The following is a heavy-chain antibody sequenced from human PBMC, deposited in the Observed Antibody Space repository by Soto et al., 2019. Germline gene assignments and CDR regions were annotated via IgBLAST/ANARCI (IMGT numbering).Heavy chain of an antibody. CDR3: TPDPRISGIDY. D-gene: IGHD1-20*01. CDR2: ISANGGRT. V-gene: IGHV3-23*01. J-gene: IGHJ4*02. Sequence: EVQLLESGGGLVQPGGSLRLSCGASGFTFSSYAMSWVRQAPGKAPEWVSGISANGGRTDYADSVRGRFTMSRDNSKNTVYWQTNSLRAGETAIYYCTPDPRISGIDYLGQGTRVTVSS. CDR1: GFTFSSYA.